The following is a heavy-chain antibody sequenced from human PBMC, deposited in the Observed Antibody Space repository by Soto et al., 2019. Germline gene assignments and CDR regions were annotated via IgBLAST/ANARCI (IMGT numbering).Heavy chain of an antibody. V-gene: IGHV3-21*01. CDR1: GFTFSSYS. CDR2: ISRSSSYI. J-gene: IGHJ4*02. D-gene: IGHD2-21*02. CDR3: AREGGGDLVDY. Sequence: EVQLVESGGGLVKPGGSLRLSCAVSGFTFSSYSMDWVRQAPGKGLEWVSSISRSSSYIYYADSVKGRFTISRDNAKNSLYLQMNSLRAEDTAFYCCAREGGGDLVDYWGQGALVTVSS.